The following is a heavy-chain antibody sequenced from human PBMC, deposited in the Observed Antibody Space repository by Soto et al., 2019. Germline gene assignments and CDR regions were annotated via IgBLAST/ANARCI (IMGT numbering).Heavy chain of an antibody. V-gene: IGHV5-51*01. CDR1: GYSFTSYW. CDR3: ARSVYDFWSGSYMDV. CDR2: IYPGDSDT. J-gene: IGHJ6*03. Sequence: GESLKISCKGSGYSFTSYWIGWVRQMPGKGLEWMGIIYPGDSDTRYSPSFQGQVTISADKSISTAYLQWSSLKASDTAMYYCARSVYDFWSGSYMDVWGKGTTVTVSS. D-gene: IGHD3-3*01.